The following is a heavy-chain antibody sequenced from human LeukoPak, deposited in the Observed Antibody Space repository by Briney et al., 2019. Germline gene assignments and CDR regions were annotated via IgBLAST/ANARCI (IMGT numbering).Heavy chain of an antibody. Sequence: GGSLRLSCAASGFTFSSYWMHWVRQAPGKGLVWVSRINSDGSSTSYADSVKGRFTISRDNAKNTLYLQMNSLRAEDTAVCYCARGEYSSSWYEPAFDIWGQGTMVTVSS. V-gene: IGHV3-74*01. CDR2: INSDGSST. CDR1: GFTFSSYW. CDR3: ARGEYSSSWYEPAFDI. D-gene: IGHD6-13*01. J-gene: IGHJ3*02.